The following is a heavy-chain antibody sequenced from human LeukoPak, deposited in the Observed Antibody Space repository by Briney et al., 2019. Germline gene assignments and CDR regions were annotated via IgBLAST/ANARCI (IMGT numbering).Heavy chain of an antibody. Sequence: HPGGSLRLSCVVSGLTFDNHAMHWVRQGPGKGLEWVSSISRRSGTTGYAAAVKGRFTISRDNAKNSLYLQMHGLRPEDTALYYCAKDMGGRANGAFDVWGQGTMVTVSS. CDR2: ISRRSGTT. V-gene: IGHV3-9*01. J-gene: IGHJ3*01. D-gene: IGHD3-16*01. CDR3: AKDMGGRANGAFDV. CDR1: GLTFDNHA.